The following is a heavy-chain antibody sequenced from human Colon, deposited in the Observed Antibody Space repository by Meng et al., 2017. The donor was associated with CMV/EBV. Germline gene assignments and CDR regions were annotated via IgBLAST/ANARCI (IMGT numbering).Heavy chain of an antibody. J-gene: IGHJ4*02. CDR2: IRSKANSYAT. D-gene: IGHD3-3*01. CDR3: VKSGYGSGYSD. V-gene: IGHV3-73*01. Sequence: GESLKISYAASGFDFSVTAMHWVRQASGKGLEWVGRIRSKANSYATEYGPSVKGRFTISRDDSKNMTYLQMNSLKTEDTAIYYCVKSGYGSGYSDWGQATLVTVSS. CDR1: GFDFSVTA.